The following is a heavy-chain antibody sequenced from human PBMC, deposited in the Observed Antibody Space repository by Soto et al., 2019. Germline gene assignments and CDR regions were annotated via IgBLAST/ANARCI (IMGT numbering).Heavy chain of an antibody. Sequence: QVQLVQSGAEVKKPGASVKVSCKASGYTFTSYGISWVRQAPGQGLEWMGRISAYNGNTNYAQKLQGRVTMTTDTSTTTAYMALRSLTSDDTSVYSSATVVASLGHWFDPWGQGTLVTVSS. V-gene: IGHV1-18*01. D-gene: IGHD2-15*01. CDR2: ISAYNGNT. CDR1: GYTFTSYG. J-gene: IGHJ5*02. CDR3: ATVVASLGHWFDP.